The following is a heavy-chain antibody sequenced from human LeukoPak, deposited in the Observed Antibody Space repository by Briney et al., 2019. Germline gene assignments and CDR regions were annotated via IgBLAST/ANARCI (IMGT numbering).Heavy chain of an antibody. V-gene: IGHV3-23*01. CDR2: INDNGGQR. J-gene: IGHJ4*02. CDR3: AKTQWKVGATDYFDY. D-gene: IGHD1-26*01. Sequence: PRGSLRLSCAASGFAFNNYAMTWVRQAPGKGLEWASNINDNGGQRHYADSVKGRFTISRDNSKNTLFLQMDSLRAEDTAVYYCAKTQWKVGATDYFDYWGQGILVTVSS. CDR1: GFAFNNYA.